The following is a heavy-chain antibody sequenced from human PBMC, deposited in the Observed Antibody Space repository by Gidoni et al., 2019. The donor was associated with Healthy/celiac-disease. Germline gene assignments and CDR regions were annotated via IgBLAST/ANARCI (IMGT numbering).Heavy chain of an antibody. D-gene: IGHD6-19*01. Sequence: EVQLVESGGGLVKPGGSLRLSCAASGFTFSSYSMNWVRQAPGKGLEWVSAISSSSSYIYYADSVKGRFTISRDNAKNSLYLQMNSLRAEDTAVYYCARGPAVARDGYWGQGTLVTVSS. V-gene: IGHV3-21*01. CDR1: GFTFSSYS. CDR2: ISSSSSYI. CDR3: ARGPAVARDGY. J-gene: IGHJ4*02.